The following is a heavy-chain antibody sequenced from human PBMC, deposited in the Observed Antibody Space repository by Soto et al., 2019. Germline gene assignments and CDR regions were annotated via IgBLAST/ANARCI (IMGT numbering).Heavy chain of an antibody. V-gene: IGHV3-48*02. CDR2: ISSSSSTI. CDR1: GFTFSSYS. D-gene: IGHD4-17*01. J-gene: IGHJ5*02. CDR3: ARSTVSKRGWFDP. Sequence: EVQLVESGGGLVQPGGSLRLSCAASGFTFSSYSMNCVRQAPGKGLEWVSYISSSSSTIYYADSVKGRFTISRDNAKNSLYLQMNSLRDEDTAVYYCARSTVSKRGWFDPWGQGTLVTVSS.